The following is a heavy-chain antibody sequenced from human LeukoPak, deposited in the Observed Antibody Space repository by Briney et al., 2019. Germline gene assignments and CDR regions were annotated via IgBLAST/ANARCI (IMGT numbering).Heavy chain of an antibody. J-gene: IGHJ5*02. V-gene: IGHV3-74*01. CDR3: ARVPSGSYAWSDP. D-gene: IGHD1-26*01. Sequence: GGSLRLSCAASGFTFSYYWMHWVRQAPGEGLVWVSRINTDGTRTTYADSVKGRFTISRDNVKNTVFLQMSSLRAEDTGVYYCARVPSGSYAWSDPWGQGTLVTVSS. CDR2: INTDGTRT. CDR1: GFTFSYYW.